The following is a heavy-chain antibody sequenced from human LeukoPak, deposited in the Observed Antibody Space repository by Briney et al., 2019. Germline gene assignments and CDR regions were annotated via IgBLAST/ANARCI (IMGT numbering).Heavy chain of an antibody. D-gene: IGHD3-10*01. CDR1: GGSISSSSYY. CDR2: IYYSGST. J-gene: IGHJ4*02. Sequence: SATLSLTCTVSGGSISSSSYYWGWIRQPPGKGLEWIGSIYYSGSTYYNPSRKSRVTISVDTSKNQFSLKLSSVTAADTAVYYCARVASRSLLGDYYLKYTPLDYFDYWGQGTLVTVSS. CDR3: ARVASRSLLGDYYLKYTPLDYFDY. V-gene: IGHV4-39*07.